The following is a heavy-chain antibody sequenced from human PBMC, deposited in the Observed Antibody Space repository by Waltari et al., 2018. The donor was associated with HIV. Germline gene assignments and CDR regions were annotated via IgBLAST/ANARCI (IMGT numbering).Heavy chain of an antibody. CDR1: GFTFRRYW. V-gene: IGHV3-74*01. CDR3: ARREATVVRGVYYYGMDV. Sequence: EVQLVESGGGLVQPGGSLGLSCAASGFTFRRYWMDWVRQAPGQGLVLVSRIHSDGSSTSYADFVKGRFTISRDNAKNTLYLEMNSLRAEDTAVYYCARREATVVRGVYYYGMDVWGQGTTVTVSS. CDR2: IHSDGSST. J-gene: IGHJ6*02. D-gene: IGHD3-10*01.